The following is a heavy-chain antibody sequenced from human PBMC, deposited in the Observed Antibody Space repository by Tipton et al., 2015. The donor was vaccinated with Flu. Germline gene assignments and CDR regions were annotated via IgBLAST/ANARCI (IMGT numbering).Heavy chain of an antibody. CDR2: IYYSGST. J-gene: IGHJ6*03. D-gene: IGHD5-18*01. V-gene: IGHV4-39*07. CDR1: GGSISSSSYY. Sequence: TLSLTCTVSGGSISSSSYYWGWIRQPPGKGLEWIGSIYYSGSTYYNPSLKSRVTISVDTSKNQFSLKLSSVTAADTAVYYCARIPGYSYGPYYYYYMDVWGKGTTVTVSS. CDR3: ARIPGYSYGPYYYYYMDV.